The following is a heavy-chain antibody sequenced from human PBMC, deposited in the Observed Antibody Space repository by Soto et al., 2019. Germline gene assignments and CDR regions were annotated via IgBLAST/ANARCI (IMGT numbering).Heavy chain of an antibody. CDR1: GGSISSSSYY. D-gene: IGHD6-25*01. CDR3: ASRPRRAAAAFDP. Sequence: QLQLQESGPGLVKPSETLSLTCTVSGGSISSSSYYWGWIRHPPGKGLEWFGSIYYRASTYKNPPPKRGFNISVDTPKHHIPLKLTSVTAADTAVYYCASRPRRAAAAFDPWGQGTLGTVSS. CDR2: IYYRAST. V-gene: IGHV4-39*02. J-gene: IGHJ5*02.